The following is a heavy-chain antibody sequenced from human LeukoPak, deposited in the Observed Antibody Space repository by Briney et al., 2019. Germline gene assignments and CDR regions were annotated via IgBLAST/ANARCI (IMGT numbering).Heavy chain of an antibody. D-gene: IGHD6-19*01. Sequence: ASVKVSCKGSGYTFTGYYMHWVRQAAGQGVDWMGWINPNCCSTNYAQKFQGRVTMTRDTSFSTAYMELSRLRSDDTAVYYCARPIAVAGSSAFDIWGQGTMVTVSS. CDR2: INPNCCST. V-gene: IGHV1-2*02. CDR3: ARPIAVAGSSAFDI. CDR1: GYTFTGYY. J-gene: IGHJ3*02.